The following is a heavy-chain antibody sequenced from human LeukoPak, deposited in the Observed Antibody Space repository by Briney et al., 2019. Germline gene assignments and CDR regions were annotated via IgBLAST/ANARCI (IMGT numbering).Heavy chain of an antibody. CDR3: ARDPGFVGDDSSGSDAFDI. Sequence: GGSLRLSCAASGFTVSSNYMSWVRQAPGKGLEWVSVIYIGGSTYYADAVKGRFTIPRDNSKNTLYLQMNSLRAKDTAVYYCARDPGFVGDDSSGSDAFDIWGQGTMVTVSS. CDR2: IYIGGST. CDR1: GFTVSSNY. D-gene: IGHD3-22*01. V-gene: IGHV3-53*01. J-gene: IGHJ3*02.